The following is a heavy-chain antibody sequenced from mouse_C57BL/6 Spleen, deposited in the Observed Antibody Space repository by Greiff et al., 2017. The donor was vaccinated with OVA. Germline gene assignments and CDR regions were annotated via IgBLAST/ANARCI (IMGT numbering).Heavy chain of an antibody. V-gene: IGHV5-6*01. CDR1: GFTFSSYG. CDR3: ARHAGTTVVEDYAMDY. CDR2: ISSGGSYT. D-gene: IGHD1-1*01. Sequence: EVKLMESGGDLVKPGGSLKLSCAASGFTFSSYGMSWVRQTPDKRLEWVATISSGGSYTYYPDSVKGRFTISRDNAKNTLYLQMSSLKSEDTAMYYCARHAGTTVVEDYAMDYWGQGTSVTVSS. J-gene: IGHJ4*01.